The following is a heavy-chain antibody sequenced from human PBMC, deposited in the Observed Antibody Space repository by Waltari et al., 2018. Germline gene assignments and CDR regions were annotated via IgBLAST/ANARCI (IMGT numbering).Heavy chain of an antibody. CDR1: GFPFHNFR. Sequence: EIQLVESGGDLVQPGGSLRLSGVTSGFPFHNFRMAWVRQGPGKGLQWLAHIKHEGSETYHVDSVKGRFTISRDNARNSLYLEMDRLRVEDTGVYYCAREGLTEEAAYWGQGTLVTVSS. V-gene: IGHV3-7*01. CDR3: AREGLTEEAAY. D-gene: IGHD4-4*01. J-gene: IGHJ4*02. CDR2: IKHEGSET.